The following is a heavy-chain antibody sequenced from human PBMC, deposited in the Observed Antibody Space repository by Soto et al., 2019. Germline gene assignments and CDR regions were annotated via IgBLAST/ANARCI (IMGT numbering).Heavy chain of an antibody. CDR1: GDSISKTTSY. CDR3: ATLDTANDY. V-gene: IGHV4-39*01. D-gene: IGHD5-18*01. J-gene: IGHJ4*02. CDR2: IYHSGST. Sequence: SETLSLTCSVPGDSISKTTSYWGWIRQPPGKGLEWIGTIYHSGSTYYNPSLMSRVTLSIDKSKNQFSLKLNSVTAADTAVYYCATLDTANDYWGQGTQVTVSS.